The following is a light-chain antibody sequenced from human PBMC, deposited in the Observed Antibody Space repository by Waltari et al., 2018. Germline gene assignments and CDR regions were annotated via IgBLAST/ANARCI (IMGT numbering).Light chain of an antibody. CDR2: EVI. V-gene: IGLV2-8*01. J-gene: IGLJ2*01. CDR3: SSYGGYNTPYV. CDR1: SSDVGGYNF. Sequence: QSALTQPPSASGSPGQSVTISCTGSSSDVGGYNFVSWHQQHPGKAPKLMIYEVIKRPSGVPARFSGSKSVNTAALTVSGLHAEDEADYYCSSYGGYNTPYVFGGGTKLTVL.